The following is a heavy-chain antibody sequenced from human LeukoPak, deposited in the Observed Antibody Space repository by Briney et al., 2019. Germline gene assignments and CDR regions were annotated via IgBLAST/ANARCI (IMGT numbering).Heavy chain of an antibody. V-gene: IGHV1-2*02. J-gene: IGHJ4*02. D-gene: IGHD5-18*01. CDR3: ARCKGTAIVTYYFDY. CDR2: IDPNSGGT. CDR1: GYTFIAYY. Sequence: ASVKVSCTASGYTFIAYYMHWVRQAPGQGLEWMGWIDPNSGGTNYAQKFRGRVTMTRDTSISTAYMELSRLRSDDTAVYYCARCKGTAIVTYYFDYWGQGTLVTVSS.